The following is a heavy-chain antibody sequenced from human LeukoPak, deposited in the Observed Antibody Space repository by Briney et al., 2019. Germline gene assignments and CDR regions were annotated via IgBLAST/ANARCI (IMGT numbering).Heavy chain of an antibody. CDR2: ISWNSGSI. Sequence: GRSLRLSCAASGFTFDDYAMHWVRQAPGKGLEWVSGISWNSGSIGYADSVKGRFTISRDNAKNTLYLQMNSLRAEDTAAYYCARGNYGFDYWGQGTLVIVSS. J-gene: IGHJ4*02. D-gene: IGHD1-7*01. V-gene: IGHV3-9*01. CDR3: ARGNYGFDY. CDR1: GFTFDDYA.